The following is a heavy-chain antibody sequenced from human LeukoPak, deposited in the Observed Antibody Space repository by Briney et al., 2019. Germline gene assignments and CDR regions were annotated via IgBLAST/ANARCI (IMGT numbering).Heavy chain of an antibody. CDR3: ARDLGYGDPFDY. J-gene: IGHJ4*02. D-gene: IGHD4-17*01. V-gene: IGHV4-59*01. CDR2: IYYSGST. Sequence: SETLSLTCTVSSGSISSYYWNWIRRPPGKGLQWIGYIYYSGSTNYNPSLKSRVTISVDTSKNQFPLKLSSVTAADTAVYYCARDLGYGDPFDYWGQGTLVTVSS. CDR1: SGSISSYY.